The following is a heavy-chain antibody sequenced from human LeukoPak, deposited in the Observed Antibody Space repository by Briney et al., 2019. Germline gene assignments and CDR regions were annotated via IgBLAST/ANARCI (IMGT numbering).Heavy chain of an antibody. D-gene: IGHD2-15*01. CDR2: INPNNGNT. CDR1: GYTFTNYG. V-gene: IGHV1-18*01. Sequence: ASVKVSCKASGYTFTNYGISWVRQAPGQGLEWMGRINPNNGNTNYAQKLQGRVTMTTDTSTSTAYMELRSPRSDDTAVYYCASTHCSDGSCYWSSLDYWGQGTLVTVSS. CDR3: ASTHCSDGSCYWSSLDY. J-gene: IGHJ4*02.